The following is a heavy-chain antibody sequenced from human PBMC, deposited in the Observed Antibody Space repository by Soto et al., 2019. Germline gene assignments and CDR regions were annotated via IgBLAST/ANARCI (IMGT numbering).Heavy chain of an antibody. J-gene: IGHJ6*04. D-gene: IGHD3-3*01. V-gene: IGHV1-8*01. CDR2: MNPNSGNT. Sequence: ASVKISCKASGYTFTSYDINWVRQATGQGLEWMGWMNPNSGNTGYAQKFQGRVTMTRNTSIRTAYMELSSLRSEDTAVYYCAREAWVPTYYDFWSGPTPSGGMEVWGEGTKVTVSS. CDR1: GYTFTSYD. CDR3: AREAWVPTYYDFWSGPTPSGGMEV.